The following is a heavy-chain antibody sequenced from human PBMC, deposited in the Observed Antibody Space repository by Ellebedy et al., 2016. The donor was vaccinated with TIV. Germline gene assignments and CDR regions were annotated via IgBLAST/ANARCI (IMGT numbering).Heavy chain of an antibody. V-gene: IGHV3-66*01. J-gene: IGHJ4*02. CDR2: IYSGGST. Sequence: LSLTCAVSGFTVSSNYMSWVRQAPGKGLEWVSVIYSGGSTYYADSVKGRFTISRDNSKNTLYLQMNSLRAEDTAVYYCARGRDYWGQGTLVTVSS. CDR3: ARGRDY. CDR1: GFTVSSNY.